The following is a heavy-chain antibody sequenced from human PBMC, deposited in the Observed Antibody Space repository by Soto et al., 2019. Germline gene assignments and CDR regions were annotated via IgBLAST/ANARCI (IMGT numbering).Heavy chain of an antibody. D-gene: IGHD3-3*01. Sequence: GASVKVSCKASGGTFSSYAISWVLQAPGQGLEWMGGIIPIFGTANYAQKFQGRVTITADESTSTAYMELSSLRSEDTAVYYCARALIFGVVITNFDYWGQGTLVTVSS. V-gene: IGHV1-69*13. J-gene: IGHJ4*02. CDR2: IIPIFGTA. CDR1: GGTFSSYA. CDR3: ARALIFGVVITNFDY.